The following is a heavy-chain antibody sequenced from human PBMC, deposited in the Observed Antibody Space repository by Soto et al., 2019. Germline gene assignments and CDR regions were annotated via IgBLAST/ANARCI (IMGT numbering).Heavy chain of an antibody. J-gene: IGHJ3*02. CDR2: IYYSGST. D-gene: IGHD6-13*01. Sequence: SETLFLTCTVSGGSISSYYWSWIRQPPGKGLEWIGYIYYSGSTNYNPSLKSRVTISVDTSKNQFSLKLSSVTAADTAVYYCARHKAAAGNDAFDIWGQGTMVTVSS. CDR1: GGSISSYY. V-gene: IGHV4-59*08. CDR3: ARHKAAAGNDAFDI.